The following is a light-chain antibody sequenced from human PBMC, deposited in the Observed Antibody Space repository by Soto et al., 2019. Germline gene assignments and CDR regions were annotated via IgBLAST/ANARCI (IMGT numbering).Light chain of an antibody. CDR1: QSVTSTY. V-gene: IGKV3-20*01. Sequence: EIVLAPSPGTLSLSPGERATLACRASQSVTSTYLAWWQQKPGQAPRLLIYGASSRATGIPDRFSGSGSGTDFTLTISRLEPEDFAVYYCQQYGSSPPRYTFGQGTKVDIK. CDR3: QQYGSSPPRYT. CDR2: GAS. J-gene: IGKJ2*01.